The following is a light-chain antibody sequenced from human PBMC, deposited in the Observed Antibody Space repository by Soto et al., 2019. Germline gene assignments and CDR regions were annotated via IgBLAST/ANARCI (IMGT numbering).Light chain of an antibody. CDR2: GAS. J-gene: IGKJ5*01. CDR1: QSVSSSY. CDR3: QQYGSSST. Sequence: EIVLTQSPGTLSLSPGERATLSCRASQSVSSSYLAWYQQKPGQAPRLLIYGASSRPPGIPDRFSGSGSGTDFTLTISRLEPEDFAVYYCQQYGSSSTFGQGTRLENK. V-gene: IGKV3-20*01.